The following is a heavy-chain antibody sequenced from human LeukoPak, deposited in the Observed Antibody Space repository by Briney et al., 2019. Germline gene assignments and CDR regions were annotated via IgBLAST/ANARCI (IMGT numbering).Heavy chain of an antibody. J-gene: IGHJ4*02. Sequence: GESLKISCKGSGYSFTSYWIGWVRQMPGKGLEWMGIIYPGDSDTRYSPSFQGQVTISADKSISTAYPQWSSLKASDTAMHYCARPRGDGYNIAGFDYWGQGTLVTVSS. D-gene: IGHD5-24*01. V-gene: IGHV5-51*01. CDR2: IYPGDSDT. CDR3: ARPRGDGYNIAGFDY. CDR1: GYSFTSYW.